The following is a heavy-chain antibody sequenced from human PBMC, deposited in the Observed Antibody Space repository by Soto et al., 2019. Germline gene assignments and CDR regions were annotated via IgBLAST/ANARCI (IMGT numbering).Heavy chain of an antibody. CDR2: ISAYNGNA. CDR1: GYTFTSYG. Sequence: ASVKVSCKASGYTFTSYGISWVRQAPGQGREWMGWISAYNGNANYAQKLQGRVTMTTDTSTSTAYMELRSLRSDDTAVYYCARVSSYYYDPSGYYAYWGQATLVTVSS. J-gene: IGHJ4*02. CDR3: ARVSSYYYDPSGYYAY. V-gene: IGHV1-18*01. D-gene: IGHD3-22*01.